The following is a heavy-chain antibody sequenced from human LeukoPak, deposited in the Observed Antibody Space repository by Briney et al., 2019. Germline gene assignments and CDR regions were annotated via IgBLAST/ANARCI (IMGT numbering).Heavy chain of an antibody. CDR2: TYSRSKWYN. Sequence: SQTLSLTCAISGDTVSSNSAAWNWIRQSPSRGLEWLGRTYSRSKWYNDYAVSVKSRITINPDTSKSQFSLQLNSVTSQDTAVYYCARRVPAGSSSSGMDVWGQGTTVTVSS. V-gene: IGHV6-1*01. CDR3: ARRVPAGSSSSGMDV. D-gene: IGHD6-6*01. CDR1: GDTVSSNSAA. J-gene: IGHJ6*02.